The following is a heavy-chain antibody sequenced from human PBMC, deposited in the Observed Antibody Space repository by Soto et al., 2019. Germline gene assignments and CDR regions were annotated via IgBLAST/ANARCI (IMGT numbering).Heavy chain of an antibody. Sequence: QLQLQESGSGLVKPSQTLSLTCAVSGGSISSGGYFWSWIRQPPGKGLEWIGYIYHSGRNYYNLXXXXXXXXXXXXXXXXXXXXXXXXXXXXXXXXXXXXXXXXXYDYWGQGTLVTVSS. CDR3: XXXXXXXYDY. CDR2: IYHSGRN. V-gene: IGHV4-30-2*01. J-gene: IGHJ4*02. CDR1: GGSISSGGYF.